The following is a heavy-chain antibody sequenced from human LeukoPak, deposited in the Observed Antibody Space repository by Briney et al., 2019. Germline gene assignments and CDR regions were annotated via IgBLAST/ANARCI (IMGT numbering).Heavy chain of an antibody. J-gene: IGHJ6*02. CDR3: ARLTARQGYYYYGMDV. V-gene: IGHV4-59*01. Sequence: SETLSLTCTVSRGSIRTYYWSWIRQSPGKGLECIGYNYYSGSTNYNPSLKSRVTISVDTSKNQFSLKLSSVTAADTALYYCARLTARQGYYYYGMDVWGQGTTVTVSS. D-gene: IGHD1-14*01. CDR1: RGSIRTYY. CDR2: NYYSGST.